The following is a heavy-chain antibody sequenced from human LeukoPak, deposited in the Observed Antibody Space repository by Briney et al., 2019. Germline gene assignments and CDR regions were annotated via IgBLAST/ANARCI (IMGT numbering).Heavy chain of an antibody. D-gene: IGHD1-14*01. CDR1: GFTFSSYS. CDR3: ARPNPPPTRSGFDY. Sequence: GGSLRLSCAASGFTFSSYSMNWVRQAPGMGLEWVSSISSSSSYIYYADSVKGRFTISRDNAKNSLYLQMNSLRAEDTAVYYCARPNPPPTRSGFDYWGQGTLVTVSS. V-gene: IGHV3-21*01. CDR2: ISSSSSYI. J-gene: IGHJ4*02.